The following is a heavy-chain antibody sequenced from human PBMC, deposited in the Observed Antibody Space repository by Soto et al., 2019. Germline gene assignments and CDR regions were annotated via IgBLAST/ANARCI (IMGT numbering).Heavy chain of an antibody. Sequence: PGGSLRLSCAASGFTFSSYSMNWVRQAPGKGLEWVSSISSSSSYIYYADSVKGRFTISRDNAKNSLYLQMNSLRAEDTAVYYCARDNGGDGYNGYDYWGQGTLVTVSS. J-gene: IGHJ4*02. V-gene: IGHV3-21*01. CDR1: GFTFSSYS. CDR3: ARDNGGDGYNGYDY. CDR2: ISSSSSYI. D-gene: IGHD5-12*01.